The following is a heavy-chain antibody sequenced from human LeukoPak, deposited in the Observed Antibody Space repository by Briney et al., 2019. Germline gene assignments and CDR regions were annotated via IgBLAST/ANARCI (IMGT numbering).Heavy chain of an antibody. CDR3: VRDISGTGVY. V-gene: IGHV3-74*01. D-gene: IGHD6-13*01. J-gene: IGHJ4*02. Sequence: GGSLRLSCAASGFTFSNYWMHWVRQAPGERVVWVSRINSDGGSTNYADSVKGRFTISRDNAKNTLYLQNNSLRADDTAVYYCVRDISGTGVYWGQGTLVSVSS. CDR2: INSDGGST. CDR1: GFTFSNYW.